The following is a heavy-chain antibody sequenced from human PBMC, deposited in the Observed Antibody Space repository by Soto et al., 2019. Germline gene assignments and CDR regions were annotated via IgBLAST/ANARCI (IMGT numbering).Heavy chain of an antibody. Sequence: GGSLRLSCAASGFTFSSYAMHWVRQAPGKGLEWVAVISYDGSNKYYADSVKGRFTISRDNSKNTLYLQMNSLRAEDTAVYYCARGLSVDTATFLLDGMDVWGQGTTVTVSS. J-gene: IGHJ6*02. CDR3: ARGLSVDTATFLLDGMDV. CDR1: GFTFSSYA. CDR2: ISYDGSNK. D-gene: IGHD5-18*01. V-gene: IGHV3-30-3*01.